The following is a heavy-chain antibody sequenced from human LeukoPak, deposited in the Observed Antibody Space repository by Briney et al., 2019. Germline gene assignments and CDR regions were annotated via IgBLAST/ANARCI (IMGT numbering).Heavy chain of an antibody. CDR1: GGSISSYY. CDR2: IYHSGST. Sequence: SETLSLTCTVSGGSISSYYWSWIRQPPGKGLEWIGYIYHSGSTYYNPSLKSRVTISVDRSKNQFPLKLSSVTAADTAVYYCARALGPHYYDSSGHFDYWGQGTLVTVSS. J-gene: IGHJ4*02. D-gene: IGHD3-22*01. V-gene: IGHV4-59*12. CDR3: ARALGPHYYDSSGHFDY.